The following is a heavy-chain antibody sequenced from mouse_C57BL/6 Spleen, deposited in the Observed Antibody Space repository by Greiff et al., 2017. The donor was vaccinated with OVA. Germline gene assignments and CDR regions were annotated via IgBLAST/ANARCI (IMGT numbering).Heavy chain of an antibody. CDR1: GFTFSSYA. CDR3: TREGYGSSNWYFDV. Sequence: EVQLQESGEGLVKPGGSLKLSCAASGFTFSSYAMSWVRQTPEKRLEWVAYISSGGDYIYYADTVKGRFTISRDNARNTLYLQMSSLKSEDTAMYYGTREGYGSSNWYFDVWGTGTTVTVSS. D-gene: IGHD1-1*01. V-gene: IGHV5-9-1*02. CDR2: ISSGGDYI. J-gene: IGHJ1*03.